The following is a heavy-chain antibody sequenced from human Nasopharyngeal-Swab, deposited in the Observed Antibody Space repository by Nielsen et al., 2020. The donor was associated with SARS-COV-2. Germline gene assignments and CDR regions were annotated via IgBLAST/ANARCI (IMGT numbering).Heavy chain of an antibody. V-gene: IGHV3-33*01. CDR2: IWYDGANK. J-gene: IGHJ4*02. CDR1: GFSVTSHG. D-gene: IGHD3-22*01. CDR3: LRGDRRDY. Sequence: GESLKISCKASGFSVTSHGMHWVRQAPGKGLEWVAVIWYDGANKFYADSVEGRFTISRDNSKNTLYLEMNSLRAEDTAVYYCLRGDRRDYWGPGTLVSVSS.